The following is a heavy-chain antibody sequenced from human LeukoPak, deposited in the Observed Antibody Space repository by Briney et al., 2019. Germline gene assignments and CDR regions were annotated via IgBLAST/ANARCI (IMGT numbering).Heavy chain of an antibody. Sequence: GASVKVSCKASGYTFTGYYMHWVRQAPGQGLEWMGRINPNSGGTNYAQKFQGRVTMTRDTSISTAYMELSRLRSDDKAVYYCAKDGYVVVPAAIGDYYYYYMDVWGKGTTVTVSS. J-gene: IGHJ6*03. CDR1: GYTFTGYY. CDR3: AKDGYVVVPAAIGDYYYYYMDV. CDR2: INPNSGGT. D-gene: IGHD2-2*01. V-gene: IGHV1-2*06.